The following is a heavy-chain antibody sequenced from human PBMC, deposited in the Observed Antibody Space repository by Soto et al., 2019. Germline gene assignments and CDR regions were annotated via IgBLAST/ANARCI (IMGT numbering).Heavy chain of an antibody. CDR3: ATGDRGYLRTGY. Sequence: PGTSLRLSCAASGPAYSNYWMHWVRQAPGKGPVWVSRIKSDGSYTNYADSVKGRFTISRDNAESTLYLQMNSLRADDTAVYSCATGDRGYLRTGYWAQRT. CDR1: GPAYSNYW. J-gene: IGHJ4*02. CDR2: IKSDGSYT. D-gene: IGHD3-10*01. V-gene: IGHV3-74*01.